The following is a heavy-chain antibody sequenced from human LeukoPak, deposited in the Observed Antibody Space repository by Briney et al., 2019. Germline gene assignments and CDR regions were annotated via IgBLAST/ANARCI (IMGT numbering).Heavy chain of an antibody. V-gene: IGHV4-59*08. D-gene: IGHD6-13*01. CDR3: ARYAAYSSSWYWFDP. Sequence: TSETLSLTCTVSGGSISSYYWSWIRQPPGKGLEWIGYIYYSGSTNYNPSLKSRVTISVDTSKNQFSPKLSSVTAADTAVYYCARYAAYSSSWYWFDPWGQGTLVTVSS. CDR2: IYYSGST. CDR1: GGSISSYY. J-gene: IGHJ5*02.